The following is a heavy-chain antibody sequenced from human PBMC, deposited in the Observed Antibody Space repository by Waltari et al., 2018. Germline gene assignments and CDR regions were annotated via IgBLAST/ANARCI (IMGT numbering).Heavy chain of an antibody. CDR3: ARDRSGTYFDY. CDR2: IATDTGNP. D-gene: IGHD1-26*01. CDR1: GYTFTAYA. J-gene: IGHJ4*02. Sequence: QGHLAQSGSELKMTGASVRVSCKAQGYTFTAYAMNWVRQAPGQGLEWMGWIATDTGNPTYAQGFTGRFVFSLDTSVSTAYLQITSLMAEDTAVYYCARDRSGTYFDYWGQGTLVTVSS. V-gene: IGHV7-4-1*02.